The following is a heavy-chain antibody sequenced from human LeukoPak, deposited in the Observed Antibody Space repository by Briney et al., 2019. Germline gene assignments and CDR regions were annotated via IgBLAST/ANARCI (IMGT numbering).Heavy chain of an antibody. CDR1: GFTFSSYW. D-gene: IGHD1-26*01. V-gene: IGHV3-74*01. Sequence: GGSLRLSCAASGFTFSSYWMHWVRHAPGKGLVWVSRINSDGSSTSYADSVKGRFTISRDNAKNTLYLQMNSLRAEDTAVYYCARETYSGSYYYFDYWGQGTLVTVSS. CDR3: ARETYSGSYYYFDY. CDR2: INSDGSST. J-gene: IGHJ4*02.